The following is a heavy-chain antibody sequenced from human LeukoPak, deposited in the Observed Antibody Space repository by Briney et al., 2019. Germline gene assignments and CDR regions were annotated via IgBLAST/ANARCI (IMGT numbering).Heavy chain of an antibody. Sequence: PGGSLRLSCAASGFTFSSYAMSWVRQAPGKGLEWVSVISGSGGSTYYADSVKGRFTISRDNSKNTLYLQINSLRAEDTAVYYCAKDGHYDFWSGYYTNFDYWGQGTLVTVSS. J-gene: IGHJ4*02. CDR3: AKDGHYDFWSGYYTNFDY. D-gene: IGHD3-3*01. V-gene: IGHV3-23*01. CDR1: GFTFSSYA. CDR2: ISGSGGST.